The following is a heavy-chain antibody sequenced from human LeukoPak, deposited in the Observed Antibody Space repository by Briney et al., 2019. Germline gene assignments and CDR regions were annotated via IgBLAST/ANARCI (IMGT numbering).Heavy chain of an antibody. V-gene: IGHV2-70*11. CDR2: IDWEDDK. Sequence: SGPALVKPTQTLTLTCTFSGFSLNTPGLCVTWIRQPPGKALEWLARIDWEDDKYYSTSLETRLTISKDTSKNQVVLTMTNMDPVDTATYYCARISPTGMDVWGKGTTVTVSS. CDR1: GFSLNTPGLC. CDR3: ARISPTGMDV. J-gene: IGHJ6*03.